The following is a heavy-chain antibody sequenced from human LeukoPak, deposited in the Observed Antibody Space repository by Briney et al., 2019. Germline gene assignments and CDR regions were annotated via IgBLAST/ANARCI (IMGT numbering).Heavy chain of an antibody. CDR1: GFTFSSYG. Sequence: PGGSLRLSCAASGFTFSSYGMHWVRQAPGKGLEWVAVIWYDGRNKYYADSVKGRFTVSRDNSKNTLYLQMNSLRAEDTAVYYCARESKIAARALDYWGQGTLVTVSS. CDR3: ARESKIAARALDY. J-gene: IGHJ4*02. CDR2: IWYDGRNK. D-gene: IGHD6-6*01. V-gene: IGHV3-33*01.